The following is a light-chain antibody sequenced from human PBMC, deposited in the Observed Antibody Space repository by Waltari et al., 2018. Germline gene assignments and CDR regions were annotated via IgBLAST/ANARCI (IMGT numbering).Light chain of an antibody. V-gene: IGLV1-51*01. J-gene: IGLJ3*02. Sequence: QSVFTQPPSVSAAPGQKATISCSGSHSNIGSNYVSWYQQVPGTAPKLLIYQNNKRLSGTPDRFSGSKSGTSATLDITRLQTGDEADYYCAAWDNSLNTGVFGGRTKLTVL. CDR3: AAWDNSLNTGV. CDR2: QNN. CDR1: HSNIGSNY.